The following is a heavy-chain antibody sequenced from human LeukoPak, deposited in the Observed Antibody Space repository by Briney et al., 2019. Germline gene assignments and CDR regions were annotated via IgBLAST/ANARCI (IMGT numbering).Heavy chain of an antibody. CDR1: GFTFSSYW. Sequence: GGSLRLSCAASGFTFSSYWMSWVRQAPGKGLEWVSYISSSGSTIYYADSVKGRFTISRDNAKNSLYLQMNSLRGEDTAVYYCARDGVTRRYNMYYYMDVWGKGTTVTVSS. J-gene: IGHJ6*03. V-gene: IGHV3-48*04. CDR2: ISSSGSTI. CDR3: ARDGVTRRYNMYYYMDV. D-gene: IGHD1-1*01.